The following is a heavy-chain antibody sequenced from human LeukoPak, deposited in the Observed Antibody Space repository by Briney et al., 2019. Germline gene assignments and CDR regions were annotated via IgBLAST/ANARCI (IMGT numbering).Heavy chain of an antibody. CDR3: AAGGSSNVVGN. CDR1: GFTFSSYG. Sequence: PGGSLRLSCAASGFTFSSYGMSWVRQAPGKGLEWVSSISSSSSYIYYADSVKGRFTISRDNAKNSLYLQMNSLRAEDTAVYYCAAGGSSNVVGNWGQGTLVTVSS. D-gene: IGHD3-9*01. CDR2: ISSSSSYI. V-gene: IGHV3-21*01. J-gene: IGHJ4*02.